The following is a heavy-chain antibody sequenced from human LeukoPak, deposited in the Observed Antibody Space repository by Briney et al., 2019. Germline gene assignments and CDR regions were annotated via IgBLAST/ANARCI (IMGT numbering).Heavy chain of an antibody. J-gene: IGHJ6*03. D-gene: IGHD3-10*01. CDR3: GRDPGIMVRGSRRGYDGNYYYMDV. CDR1: GGAFSGYD. CDR2: INHSGST. Sequence: TETLSLTCAVNGGAFSGYDWSWIRKPPGKGLERTGEINHSGSTNYNPSLKRLFPISVGTSKNHFFLKLSFFTAADTALDYHGRDPGIMVRGSRRGYDGNYYYMDVWGKGTTVTISS. V-gene: IGHV4-34*01.